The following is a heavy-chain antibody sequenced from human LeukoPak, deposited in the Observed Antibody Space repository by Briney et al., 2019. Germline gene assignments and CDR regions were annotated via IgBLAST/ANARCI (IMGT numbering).Heavy chain of an antibody. CDR2: INAGNGNT. CDR3: ARDGLYSSSWYYFDY. V-gene: IGHV1-3*01. CDR1: GYTFTSYA. Sequence: ASVKVSCKASGYTFTSYAMHWVRQAPGQRLEWMGWINAGNGNTKYSQKFQGRVTITRDTSASTAYMELSSLRSEDTAAYYCARDGLYSSSWYYFDYWGQGTLVTVSS. D-gene: IGHD6-13*01. J-gene: IGHJ4*02.